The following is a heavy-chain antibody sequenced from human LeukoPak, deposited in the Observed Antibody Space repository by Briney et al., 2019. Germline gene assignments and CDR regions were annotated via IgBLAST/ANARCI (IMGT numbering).Heavy chain of an antibody. CDR1: GGSFSGYH. Sequence: SETLSLTCAVDGGSFSGYHWSWIRQPPGKGLEWIGEINHSGSTNYNPSLKSRVTISVDTSKNQFSLKLSSVTAADTAVYYCARGTHYYGSGSYSDAFDIWGQGTMVTVSS. CDR3: ARGTHYYGSGSYSDAFDI. D-gene: IGHD3-10*01. CDR2: INHSGST. J-gene: IGHJ3*02. V-gene: IGHV4-34*01.